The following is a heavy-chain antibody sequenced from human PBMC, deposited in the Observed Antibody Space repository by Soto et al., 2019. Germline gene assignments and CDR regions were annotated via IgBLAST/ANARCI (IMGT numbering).Heavy chain of an antibody. J-gene: IGHJ4*02. CDR2: ISGSGGST. V-gene: IGHV3-23*01. Sequence: GGSLRLSCAASGFTFSSYAMSWVRQAPGKGLEWVSAISGSGGSTYYADSVKGRFTISRDNSKNTLYLQMNSLRAEDTAVYYCAKDWYYYDSSGYYSRSSYYFDYWGQGTLVTVSS. CDR1: GFTFSSYA. D-gene: IGHD3-22*01. CDR3: AKDWYYYDSSGYYSRSSYYFDY.